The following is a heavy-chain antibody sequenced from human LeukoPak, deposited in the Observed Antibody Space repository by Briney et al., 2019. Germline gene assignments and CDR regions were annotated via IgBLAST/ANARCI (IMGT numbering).Heavy chain of an antibody. CDR2: IYSGGST. CDR3: ARETYYYDSSGYGSAFDI. V-gene: IGHV3-53*01. CDR1: GFTVSSNY. D-gene: IGHD3-22*01. Sequence: HPGGSLRLSCAASGFTVSSNYMSWVRQAPGKGLEWVSVIYSGGSTYYADSVKGRFTISRDNSKNTLYLQMNSLRAEDTAVYYCARETYYYDSSGYGSAFDIWGQGTMVTVSS. J-gene: IGHJ3*02.